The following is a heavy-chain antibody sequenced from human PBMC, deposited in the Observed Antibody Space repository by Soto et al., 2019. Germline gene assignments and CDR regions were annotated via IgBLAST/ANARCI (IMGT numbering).Heavy chain of an antibody. J-gene: IGHJ5*02. D-gene: IGHD6-13*01. CDR3: ARGQISSSWYGYNWFDP. CDR1: GGSISSSSYY. V-gene: IGHV4-39*07. Sequence: PSETLSLTCTVSGGSISSSSYYWGWIRQPPGKGLEWIGNIYYSGSTNYNPSLKSRVTISVDTSKNQFSLKLSSVTAADTAVYYCARGQISSSWYGYNWFDPWGQGTLVTVSS. CDR2: IYYSGST.